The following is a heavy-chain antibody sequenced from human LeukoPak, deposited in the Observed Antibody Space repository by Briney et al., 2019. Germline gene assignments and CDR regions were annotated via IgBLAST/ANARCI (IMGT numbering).Heavy chain of an antibody. V-gene: IGHV4-34*01. J-gene: IGHJ4*02. CDR2: INHSGST. Sequence: KPSETLPLTCAVYGGSFSGYYWSWIRQPPGKGLEWIGEINHSGSTNYNPSLKSRVTISVDTSKNQFSLKLSSVTAADTAVYYCARGEGSLAYFDYWGQGTLVTVSS. D-gene: IGHD6-13*01. CDR1: GGSFSGYY. CDR3: ARGEGSLAYFDY.